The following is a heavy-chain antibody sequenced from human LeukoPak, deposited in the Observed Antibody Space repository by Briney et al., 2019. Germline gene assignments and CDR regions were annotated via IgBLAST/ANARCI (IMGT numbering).Heavy chain of an antibody. CDR1: GYTFTNYD. CDR3: ARNLHERSYSDY. D-gene: IGHD3-10*01. V-gene: IGHV1-8*01. Sequence: ASVKVSCKASGYTFTNYDINWVRQVSGQGREWMGWMKPNSGDTGYAQKFQGRVTMTRDTSTSTAYMELSGLTSEDTAIYYCARNLHERSYSDYWGQGTLVTVS. J-gene: IGHJ4*02. CDR2: MKPNSGDT.